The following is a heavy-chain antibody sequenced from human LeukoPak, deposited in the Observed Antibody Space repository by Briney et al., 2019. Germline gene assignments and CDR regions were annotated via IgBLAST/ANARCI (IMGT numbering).Heavy chain of an antibody. CDR2: IYYSGST. CDR1: GGSISSGGYY. CDR3: AREMSRLGDFDY. J-gene: IGHJ4*02. D-gene: IGHD3-16*01. Sequence: SETLSLTCTVSGGSISSGGYYWSWIRQHPGKGLEWIGYIYYSGSTYYNPSLKSRVTISVDTSKKQFSLKLSSVTAADTAVYYCAREMSRLGDFDYWGQGTLVTVSS. V-gene: IGHV4-31*03.